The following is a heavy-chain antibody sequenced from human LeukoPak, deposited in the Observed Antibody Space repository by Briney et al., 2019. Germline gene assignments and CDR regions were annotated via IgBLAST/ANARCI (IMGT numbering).Heavy chain of an antibody. J-gene: IGHJ4*02. D-gene: IGHD5-24*01. Sequence: ASVKVSCKASGYTFTSYDINWVRQATGQGLEWMGWMNPNSGNTGYAQKFQGRVTMTRNTSISKAYMELSSLRSEDTAAYYCASLRGRWLQSNWGFDYWGQGTLVTVSS. V-gene: IGHV1-8*01. CDR1: GYTFTSYD. CDR2: MNPNSGNT. CDR3: ASLRGRWLQSNWGFDY.